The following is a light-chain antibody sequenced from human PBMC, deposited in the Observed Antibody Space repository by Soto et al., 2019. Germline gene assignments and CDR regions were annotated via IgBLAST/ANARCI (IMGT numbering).Light chain of an antibody. CDR2: DTS. CDR1: QSVTSNY. Sequence: GVSQSPCTLSLSTGERATLSCRASQSVTSNYLAWYQQKPGQAPGLLIYDTSTRASGVPARFSGSGSGTDFTLIISSLEPEDFAVYYCQQRSNWPWTFAQGTKV. J-gene: IGKJ1*01. CDR3: QQRSNWPWT. V-gene: IGKV3-11*01.